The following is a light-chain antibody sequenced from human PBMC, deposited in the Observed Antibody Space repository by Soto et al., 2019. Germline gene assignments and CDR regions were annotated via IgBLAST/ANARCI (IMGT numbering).Light chain of an antibody. J-gene: IGKJ4*01. CDR2: WAS. CDR1: QSVLYSSNNKNY. CDR3: QQYYSTPGLT. Sequence: DIVMTQSPDSLAVSLGERATINCKSSQSVLYSSNNKNYLAWYQQKPGQPPKLLIYWASTRESGVPDRFSGSGYGTDFTLTISSLQAEDVAVYYCQQYYSTPGLTVGGGTKVDIK. V-gene: IGKV4-1*01.